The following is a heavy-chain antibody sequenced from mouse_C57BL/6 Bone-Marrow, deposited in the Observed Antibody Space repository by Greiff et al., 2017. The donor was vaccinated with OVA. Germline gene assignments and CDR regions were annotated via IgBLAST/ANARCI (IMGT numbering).Heavy chain of an antibody. CDR2: IDPSDSET. J-gene: IGHJ4*01. Sequence: QVQLQQPGAELVRPGSSVKLSCKASGYTFTSYWMHWVKQRPIQGLEWIGNIDPSDSETHYNQKFKDKATLTVDKSSSTAYMQLSSLTSEDSAVYYCARLRSSPLYAMDYWGQGTSVTVSS. CDR1: GYTFTSYW. CDR3: ARLRSSPLYAMDY. D-gene: IGHD6-2*01. V-gene: IGHV1-52*01.